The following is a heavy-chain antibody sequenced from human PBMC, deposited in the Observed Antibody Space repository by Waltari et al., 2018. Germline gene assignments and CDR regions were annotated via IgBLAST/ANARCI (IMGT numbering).Heavy chain of an antibody. CDR3: TTDRYIRGDF. D-gene: IGHD3-3*02. CDR1: GFPFSQAW. J-gene: IGHJ4*02. V-gene: IGHV3-15*07. CDR2: IKRQTDGGTA. Sequence: EVQLVESGGHLVKPGGSLRLSCVASGFPFSQAWMNWVRQVPGMGLEWVGRIKRQTDGGTADYGAPVKGKFTISRDDSKNTLFLQINSLTTEDTGVYYCTTDRYIRGDFWGQGTRVTVSS.